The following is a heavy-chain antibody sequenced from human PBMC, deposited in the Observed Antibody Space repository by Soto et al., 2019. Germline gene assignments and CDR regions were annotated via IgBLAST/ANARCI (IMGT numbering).Heavy chain of an antibody. CDR2: VHISGHS. D-gene: IGHD1-1*01. Sequence: SETLSLTCTLSGGSVRAPDWWNWVRQSPDKGLEWIAEVHISGHSNYNPSLRSRVGVSIDSSKNQFYLNLNSVTAADTAIYYCARVRQGCSANNCYFDPWGQGTQVTVSS. J-gene: IGHJ5*01. CDR1: GGSVRAPDW. V-gene: IGHV4-4*02. CDR3: ARVRQGCSANNCYFDP.